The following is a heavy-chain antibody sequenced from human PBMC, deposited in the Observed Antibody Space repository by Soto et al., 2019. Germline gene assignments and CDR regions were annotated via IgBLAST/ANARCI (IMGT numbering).Heavy chain of an antibody. D-gene: IGHD4-17*01. J-gene: IGHJ4*02. CDR1: GGSISSGGYY. CDR2: IYYSGST. Sequence: PSETLSLTCTVSGGSISSGGYYWSWNRQHPGKGLEWIGYIYYSGSTYYNPSLKSRVTISVDTSKNQFSLKLSSVTAADTAVYYCARDLYGDYAYDYWGQGTLVTVSS. V-gene: IGHV4-31*03. CDR3: ARDLYGDYAYDY.